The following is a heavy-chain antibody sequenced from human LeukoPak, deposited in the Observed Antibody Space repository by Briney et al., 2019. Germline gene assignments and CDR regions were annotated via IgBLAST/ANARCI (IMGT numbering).Heavy chain of an antibody. CDR3: ARTDCGGDCYSSRGWFDP. CDR1: GFTFSSYG. V-gene: IGHV3-30*02. Sequence: GRSLRLACAASGFTFSSYGMHWVRQAPGKGLGWVAFIRYDGSNKYYADSVKGRFTISRDNSKNTLYLQMNSLRSEDTAVYYCARTDCGGDCYSSRGWFDPWGQGTLVTVSS. CDR2: IRYDGSNK. D-gene: IGHD2-21*02. J-gene: IGHJ5*02.